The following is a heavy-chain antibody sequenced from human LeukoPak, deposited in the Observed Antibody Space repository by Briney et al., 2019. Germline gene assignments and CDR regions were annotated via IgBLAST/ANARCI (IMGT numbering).Heavy chain of an antibody. Sequence: GGSLRLSCAASGFTFSSYSMNWVRQAPGKGLEWVSSISSSSSYIYYADSVKGRFTISRDNAKNSLYLQMNSLRAEDTAVYYCARDGYSSDYFDYWGQGTLVTVSS. CDR2: ISSSSSYI. D-gene: IGHD6-19*01. V-gene: IGHV3-21*01. J-gene: IGHJ4*02. CDR3: ARDGYSSDYFDY. CDR1: GFTFSSYS.